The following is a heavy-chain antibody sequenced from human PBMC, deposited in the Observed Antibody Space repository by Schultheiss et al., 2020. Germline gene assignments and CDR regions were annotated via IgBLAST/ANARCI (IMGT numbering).Heavy chain of an antibody. D-gene: IGHD2-2*01. Sequence: GGSLRLSCKGSGYSFTSYWIGWVRQMPGKGLEWMGIIYPGDSDTRYSPSFQGQVTISADKSISTAYLQWSSLKASDTAMYYCARLRHCSSTSCSNWFDPWGQGTLVTVSS. CDR1: GYSFTSYW. J-gene: IGHJ5*02. CDR2: IYPGDSDT. V-gene: IGHV5-51*01. CDR3: ARLRHCSSTSCSNWFDP.